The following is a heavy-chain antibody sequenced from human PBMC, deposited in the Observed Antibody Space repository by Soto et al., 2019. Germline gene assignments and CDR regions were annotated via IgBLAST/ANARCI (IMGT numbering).Heavy chain of an antibody. Sequence: QVQLVESGGGVAQPGRSLRLSCTVSGFTFSGHAMHWVRQAPGKGLEWVTQIWYDGSNKYYAESVKGRFTISRDNSKNTLNLQMNSLRGEDTAVYYCARDGQGLAPYALDVWGQGPSVTVSS. CDR3: ARDGQGLAPYALDV. CDR1: GFTFSGHA. CDR2: IWYDGSNK. V-gene: IGHV3-33*01. J-gene: IGHJ6*02. D-gene: IGHD6-19*01.